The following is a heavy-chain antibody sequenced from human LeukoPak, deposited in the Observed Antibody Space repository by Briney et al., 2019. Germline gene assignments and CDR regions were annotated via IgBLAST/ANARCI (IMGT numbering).Heavy chain of an antibody. J-gene: IGHJ4*02. CDR3: TTGGDDFDY. CDR1: GFSFRSYA. D-gene: IGHD2-21*02. CDR2: IKSKTDGGTT. V-gene: IGHV3-15*01. Sequence: GGSLRLSCAVSGFSFRSYAMTWVRQAPGKGLEWVGRIKSKTDGGTTDYAAPVKGRFTISRDDSKNTLYLQMSSLKTEDTAVYYCTTGGDDFDYWGQGTLVTVSS.